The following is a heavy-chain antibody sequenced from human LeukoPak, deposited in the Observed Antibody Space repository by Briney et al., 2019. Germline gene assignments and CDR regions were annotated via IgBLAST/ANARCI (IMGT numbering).Heavy chain of an antibody. D-gene: IGHD6-13*01. J-gene: IGHJ4*02. V-gene: IGHV3-48*01. Sequence: GGSLRLSCVASGFAFSNHNMDWVRQAPGKGLEWVSYISGSGDAIFYADSVRGRFTISRDNAKNSVYLQMNSLRAEDTAVYYCARDGGSSWYFDYWGQGTLVTVSS. CDR1: GFAFSNHN. CDR3: ARDGGSSWYFDY. CDR2: ISGSGDAI.